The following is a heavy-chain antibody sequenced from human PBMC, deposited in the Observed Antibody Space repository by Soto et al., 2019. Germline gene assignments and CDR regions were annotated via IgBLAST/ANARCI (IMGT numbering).Heavy chain of an antibody. D-gene: IGHD3-22*01. CDR1: GFTFSNAW. CDR3: TTDRVTMIAVGSIDP. V-gene: IGHV3-15*01. CDR2: IKSKTDGGTT. Sequence: LRLSCAASGFTFSNAWMSWVRQAPGKGLEWVGRIKSKTDGGTTDYAAPVKGRFTISRDDSKNTLYLQMNSLKTEDTAVYYCTTDRVTMIAVGSIDPWGQGTLVTVSS. J-gene: IGHJ5*02.